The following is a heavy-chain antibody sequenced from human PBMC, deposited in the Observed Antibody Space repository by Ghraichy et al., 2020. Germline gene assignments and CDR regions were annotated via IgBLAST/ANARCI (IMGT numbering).Heavy chain of an antibody. D-gene: IGHD3-3*01. CDR1: GGSIRSSTYF. V-gene: IGHV4-39*07. J-gene: IGHJ5*02. Sequence: SETLSLTCTVSGGSIRSSTYFWGWIRQPPGKGLQWIGSIDYSGSTYHNPSLKTRGIILVDTSKNQFSLKLRSVTAADTAVYFCAGHSTPFYERTEGWFDPWGQGALVTVSS. CDR2: IDYSGST. CDR3: AGHSTPFYERTEGWFDP.